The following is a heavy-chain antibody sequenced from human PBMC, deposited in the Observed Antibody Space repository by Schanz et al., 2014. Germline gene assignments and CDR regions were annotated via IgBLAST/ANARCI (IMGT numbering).Heavy chain of an antibody. CDR3: AGTYCSSTSCYTGYYYMDV. CDR2: IVPIAGIT. V-gene: IGHV1-69*02. Sequence: QVQLVQSGAEVKKPGSSVKVSCKASGGTFSSYTFSWVRQAPGQGLEWMGRIVPIAGITNYAQRFQGRVTITADKSSDTAYMELSSLRSEDTAVYYCAGTYCSSTSCYTGYYYMDVWGKGTTVTVSS. CDR1: GGTFSSYT. D-gene: IGHD2-2*02. J-gene: IGHJ6*03.